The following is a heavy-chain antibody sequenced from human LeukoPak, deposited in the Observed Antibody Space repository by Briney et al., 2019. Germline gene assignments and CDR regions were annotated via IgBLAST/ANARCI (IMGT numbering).Heavy chain of an antibody. D-gene: IGHD4-17*01. J-gene: IGHJ4*02. Sequence: GEPLKTSCKGSGYSFTSYWICWVRQIPGKGLEWMGIIYPGDSDTSSSPSFQVQVTISADKSISTAYLQWSSLKASDTAMYYCARGFENGDFYFDYWGQGTLVTVSS. CDR3: ARGFENGDFYFDY. CDR1: GYSFTSYW. V-gene: IGHV5-51*01. CDR2: IYPGDSDT.